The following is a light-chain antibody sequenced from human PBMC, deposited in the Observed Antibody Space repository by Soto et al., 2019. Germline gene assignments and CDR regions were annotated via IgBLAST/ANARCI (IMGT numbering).Light chain of an antibody. V-gene: IGLV3-21*02. CDR2: DDS. CDR3: QVWDSSSDHPLYV. Sequence: SYELTQPPSVSVAPGQTARITCGGINIGSKSVHWYQQKPGQAPVLVVYDDSDRPSGIPERFSGSNSGNTATLTISRVEAGDEADYYCQVWDSSSDHPLYVFGTGTKLTVL. J-gene: IGLJ1*01. CDR1: NIGSKS.